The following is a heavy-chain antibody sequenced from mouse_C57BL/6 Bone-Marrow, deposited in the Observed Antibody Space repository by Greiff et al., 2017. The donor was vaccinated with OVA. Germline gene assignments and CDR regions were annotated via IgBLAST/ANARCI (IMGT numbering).Heavy chain of an antibody. CDR3: ARWFPGDYAMDY. V-gene: IGHV14-3*01. Sequence: VQLQQSVAELVRPGASVKLSCTASGFNIKNTYMRWVKQRPEQGLEWIGRIDPANGNTKYAPKFQGKATITADTSSNTAYLQLSSLTSEDTAIYYCARWFPGDYAMDYWGQGTSVTVSS. D-gene: IGHD2-2*01. CDR2: IDPANGNT. CDR1: GFNIKNTY. J-gene: IGHJ4*01.